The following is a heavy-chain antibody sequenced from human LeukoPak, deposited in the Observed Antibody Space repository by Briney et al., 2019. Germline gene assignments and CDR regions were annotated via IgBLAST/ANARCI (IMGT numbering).Heavy chain of an antibody. CDR1: GGSMSSYY. D-gene: IGHD6-13*01. V-gene: IGHV4-59*01. CDR2: IYYSGST. CDR3: ARVTGYRIEDYFDY. Sequence: SETLSLTCTVSGGSMSSYYWNWIRQPPGKGLEWIGYIYYSGSTNYNPSLKSRVTISVETSKNEFSLKLRSVTAADTAVYYCARVTGYRIEDYFDYWGQGTLVTVSS. J-gene: IGHJ4*02.